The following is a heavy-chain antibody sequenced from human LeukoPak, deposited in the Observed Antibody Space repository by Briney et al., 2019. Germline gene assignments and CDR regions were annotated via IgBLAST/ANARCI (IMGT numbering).Heavy chain of an antibody. J-gene: IGHJ4*02. CDR1: GGSISSYY. Sequence: KPSETLSLTCTVSGGSISSYYWSWIRQPPGKGLEWIGYIYYSGSTNYNPSLKSRVTISVDTSKNQFSLKLSSVTAADTAVYYCARHHYDSSGYGEEIDYWGQGTLVTVSS. CDR3: ARHHYDSSGYGEEIDY. V-gene: IGHV4-59*08. D-gene: IGHD3-22*01. CDR2: IYYSGST.